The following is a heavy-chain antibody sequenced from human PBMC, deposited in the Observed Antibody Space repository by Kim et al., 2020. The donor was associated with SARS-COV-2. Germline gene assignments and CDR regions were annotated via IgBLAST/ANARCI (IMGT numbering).Heavy chain of an antibody. CDR1: GDSITSGSSY. D-gene: IGHD3-10*01. Sequence: SETLSLTCAITGDSITSGSSYWGWLRQPPGKGLEWIGNVYYSGTTYYNPSLKSRATISVDASRNQFSLNLKAVRDTDTAVYYCARQGPSFYGSGTFYCWGQGTLVTVSS. J-gene: IGHJ4*02. CDR2: VYYSGTT. CDR3: ARQGPSFYGSGTFYC. V-gene: IGHV4-39*01.